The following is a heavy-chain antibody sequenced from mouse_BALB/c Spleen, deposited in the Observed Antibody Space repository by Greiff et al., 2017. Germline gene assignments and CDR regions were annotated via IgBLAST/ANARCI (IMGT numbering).Heavy chain of an antibody. Sequence: QVQLQQPGAELVKPGASVKMSCKASGYTFTSYNMHWVKQTPGQGLEWIGAIYPGNGDTSYNQKFKGKATLTADKSSSTAYMQLSSLTSEDSAVYYCARGTGYDYDEDAMDYWGQGTSVTVSS. V-gene: IGHV1-12*01. CDR3: ARGTGYDYDEDAMDY. D-gene: IGHD2-4*01. CDR1: GYTFTSYN. J-gene: IGHJ4*01. CDR2: IYPGNGDT.